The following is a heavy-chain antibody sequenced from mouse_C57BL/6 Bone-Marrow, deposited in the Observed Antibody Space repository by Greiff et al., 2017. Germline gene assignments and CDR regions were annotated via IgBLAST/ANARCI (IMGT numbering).Heavy chain of an antibody. CDR1: GYTFTSYG. CDR3: ARWRELSWFAY. Sequence: QVQLKESGAELARPGASVKLSCKASGYTFTSYGISWVKQRTGQGLEWIGEIYPRSGNTYYNEKFKGKATLTADKSSSTAYMELRSLTSEDSAVYFCARWRELSWFAYWGQGTLVTVSA. CDR2: IYPRSGNT. J-gene: IGHJ3*01. V-gene: IGHV1-81*01. D-gene: IGHD4-1*01.